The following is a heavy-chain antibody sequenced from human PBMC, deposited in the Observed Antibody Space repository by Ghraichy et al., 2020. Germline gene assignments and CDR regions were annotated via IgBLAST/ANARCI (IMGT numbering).Heavy chain of an antibody. CDR3: AGIYAAGGFDL. CDR1: GGTFSSYA. Sequence: SVKVSCKASGGTFSSYAISWVRQAPGQGLEWMGGIIPIFGTANYAQKFQGRVTITADKSTSTAYMELSSLRSEDPAVYYCAGIYAAGGFDLWGRGTLVTVSS. D-gene: IGHD3-16*01. J-gene: IGHJ2*01. CDR2: IIPIFGTA. V-gene: IGHV1-69*06.